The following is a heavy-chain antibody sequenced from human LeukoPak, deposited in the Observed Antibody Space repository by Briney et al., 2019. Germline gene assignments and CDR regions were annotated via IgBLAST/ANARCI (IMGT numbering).Heavy chain of an antibody. CDR2: ISSSSYI. Sequence: GGSLRLSCAASGFTFSSYSMNWVRQAPGKGLEWVSSISSSSYIYYADSVKGRFTISRDNAKNSLYLQMNSLRAEDTAVYYCARLRGYCSSTSCPGAFDYWGQGTLVTVSS. J-gene: IGHJ4*02. D-gene: IGHD2-2*01. CDR1: GFTFSSYS. CDR3: ARLRGYCSSTSCPGAFDY. V-gene: IGHV3-21*01.